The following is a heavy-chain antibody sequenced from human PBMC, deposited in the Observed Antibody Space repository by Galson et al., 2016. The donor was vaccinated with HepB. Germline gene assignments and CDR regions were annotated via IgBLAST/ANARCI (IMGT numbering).Heavy chain of an antibody. CDR3: ARAVMLGRGIDV. D-gene: IGHD3-10*01. Sequence: FAISGDSVYNNGAAWVWIRQSPSRGLEWLGSTFYSSTRENHYTAAARNRITIIPHTSRNQFPLHLNSVTPEDTAVYYCARAVMLGRGIDVWGQGTTVTVSS. V-gene: IGHV6-1*01. J-gene: IGHJ6*02. CDR2: TFYSSTREN. CDR1: GDSVYNNGAA.